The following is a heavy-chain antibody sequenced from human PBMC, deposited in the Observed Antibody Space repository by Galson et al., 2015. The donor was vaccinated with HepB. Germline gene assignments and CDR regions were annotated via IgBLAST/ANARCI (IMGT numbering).Heavy chain of an antibody. CDR2: IYYSGST. CDR1: GGSISSYY. V-gene: IGHV4-59*01. J-gene: IGHJ2*01. Sequence: SETLSLTCTVSGGSISSYYWSWIRQPPGKGLEWIGYIYYSGSTNYNPSLKSRVTISVDTSKNQFSLKLSSVTAADTAVYYCARDRRGPGQYWYFDLWGRGTLVTVSS. D-gene: IGHD1-14*01. CDR3: ARDRRGPGQYWYFDL.